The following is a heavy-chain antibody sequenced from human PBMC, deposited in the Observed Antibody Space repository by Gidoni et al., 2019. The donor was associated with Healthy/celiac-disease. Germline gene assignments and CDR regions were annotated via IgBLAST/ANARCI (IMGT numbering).Heavy chain of an antibody. D-gene: IGHD3-22*01. Sequence: QVQLQQWGAGLLKPSETLSLTCAVYGGSFSGYSWSWIRQPPGKGLEWIGEINHSGSTNYNPSLKSRVTISVDTSKNQFSLKLGSVTAADTAVYYCARGQDYYDSSGSGDAFDIWGQGTMVTVSS. J-gene: IGHJ3*02. CDR1: GGSFSGYS. V-gene: IGHV4-34*01. CDR2: INHSGST. CDR3: ARGQDYYDSSGSGDAFDI.